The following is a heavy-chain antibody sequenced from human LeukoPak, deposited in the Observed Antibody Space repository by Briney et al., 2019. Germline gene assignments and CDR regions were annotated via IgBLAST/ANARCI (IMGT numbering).Heavy chain of an antibody. CDR2: TYYRSKWYN. CDR1: ADSVSSNSAA. D-gene: IGHD6-13*01. J-gene: IGHJ5*02. CDR3: ARDKSLYSRSWYVNWFDP. V-gene: IGHV6-1*01. Sequence: SQTRSLTCAISADSVSSNSAAWNWIRQSPSRGLEWLGRTYYRSKWYNDYAVSVKSRITLNPDTSKNQFSLQLNSVTPEDTAVYYCARDKSLYSRSWYVNWFDPWGQGTLVTVSS.